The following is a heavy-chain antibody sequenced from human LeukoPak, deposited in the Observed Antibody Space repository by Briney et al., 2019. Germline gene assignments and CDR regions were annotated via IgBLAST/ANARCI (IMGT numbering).Heavy chain of an antibody. CDR2: VYTSGST. J-gene: IGHJ4*02. CDR3: AREKTYYDFWSGYYNPLDY. V-gene: IGHV4-61*02. CDR1: GGSISSGSYY. Sequence: SETLSLTCTVSGGSISSGSYYWSWIRQPAGKGLEWIGRVYTSGSTNYNPSLKSRVTISVDTSKNQFSPKLSSVTAADTAVYYCAREKTYYDFWSGYYNPLDYWGQGTLVTVSS. D-gene: IGHD3-3*01.